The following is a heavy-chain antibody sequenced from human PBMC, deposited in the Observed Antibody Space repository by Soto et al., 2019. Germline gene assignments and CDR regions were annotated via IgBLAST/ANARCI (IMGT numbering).Heavy chain of an antibody. V-gene: IGHV3-33*01. J-gene: IGHJ6*02. CDR3: ARKHSSSILDV. Sequence: GSLRLSCAASGLSLSNYGMHWVRQAPGKGLEWVAVIWYDGSNKYYVDSVKGRFTISRDNSKNTMYLQMNSLRAEDTAVYYCARKHSSSILDVWGQGTTVTVSS. D-gene: IGHD6-13*01. CDR1: GLSLSNYG. CDR2: IWYDGSNK.